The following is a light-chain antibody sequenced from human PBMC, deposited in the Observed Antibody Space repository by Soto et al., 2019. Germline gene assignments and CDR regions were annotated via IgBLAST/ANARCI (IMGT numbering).Light chain of an antibody. V-gene: IGKV3-20*01. J-gene: IGKJ4*01. CDR3: QQYGSYPLT. CDR2: ETS. Sequence: EVVLTQSPGALSLSPGERAPPSSRAINSFATSYFAWYQQRPGQAPRLLIYETSSRATGIPDRFSGSGSGTDFTLTVSRLEPEDFAVYFCQQYGSYPLTFGGGTKVEIK. CDR1: NSFATSY.